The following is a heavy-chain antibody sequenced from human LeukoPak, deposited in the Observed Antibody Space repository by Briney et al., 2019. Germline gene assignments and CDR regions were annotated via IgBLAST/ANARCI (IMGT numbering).Heavy chain of an antibody. Sequence: PGGSLRLSCAASGFTFNSYNMNWVRQAPGKGLEWVSYISSSSSTIYYADSMKGRFTISRDNAKNSLYLQMNSLRDEDTAVYYCASLQASDYWGQGTLVTVSS. J-gene: IGHJ4*02. V-gene: IGHV3-48*02. CDR1: GFTFNSYN. CDR3: ASLQASDY. CDR2: ISSSSSTI.